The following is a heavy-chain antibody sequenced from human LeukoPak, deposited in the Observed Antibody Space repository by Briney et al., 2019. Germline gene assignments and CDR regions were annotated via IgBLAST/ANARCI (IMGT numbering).Heavy chain of an antibody. CDR3: AGPARDIVVVPAAGDAFDI. J-gene: IGHJ3*02. V-gene: IGHV3-74*01. CDR2: INSDGSST. D-gene: IGHD2-2*01. Sequence: GGSLRLSCAASGFTFSSYWMHWVRHAPGKGLVWVSRINSDGSSTSYADSVKGRFTISRDNAKNTLYLQMNSLRAEDTAVYYCAGPARDIVVVPAAGDAFDIWGQGTMVTVSS. CDR1: GFTFSSYW.